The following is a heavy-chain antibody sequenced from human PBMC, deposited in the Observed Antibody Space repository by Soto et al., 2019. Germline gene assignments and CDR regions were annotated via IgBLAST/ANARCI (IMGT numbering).Heavy chain of an antibody. J-gene: IGHJ4*02. Sequence: AGGSLRLSCAASGFTFSSYGMHWVRQAPGKGLEWVAVISYDGSNKYYADSVKGRFTISRDNSKNTLYLQMNSLRAEDTAVYYCAKPKGYCSGGSCYSEAYFDYWGQGTLVTVSS. D-gene: IGHD2-15*01. CDR1: GFTFSSYG. CDR3: AKPKGYCSGGSCYSEAYFDY. CDR2: ISYDGSNK. V-gene: IGHV3-30*18.